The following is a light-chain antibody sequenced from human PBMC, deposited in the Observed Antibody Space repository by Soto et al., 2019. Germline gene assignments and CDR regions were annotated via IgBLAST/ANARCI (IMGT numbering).Light chain of an antibody. V-gene: IGKV3-11*01. CDR1: QSVSSY. CDR3: QQRSNWPFIT. J-gene: IGKJ5*01. CDR2: DAS. Sequence: EIVLTPSPGTLSLSPVERATLSCRASQSVSSYLAWYQQKPGQAPRLLIYDASNRATGIPARFSGSGSGTDFTLTISSLEPEDFAVYYCQQRSNWPFITFGQGTRLEIK.